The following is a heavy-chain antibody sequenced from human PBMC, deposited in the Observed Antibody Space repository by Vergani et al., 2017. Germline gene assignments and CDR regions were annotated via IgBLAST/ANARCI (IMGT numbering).Heavy chain of an antibody. V-gene: IGHV4-59*11. Sequence: QVQLQESGPGLVKPSETLSLTCTVSGGSISSQYWSWIRQPPGKGLEWIGYIYYSGSTNYNPSLKSRVTISVDTSKNQFSLKLSSVTAADTAVYYCARRTKVAGTYYYYMDVWGKGTTVTVSS. D-gene: IGHD6-19*01. J-gene: IGHJ6*03. CDR2: IYYSGST. CDR1: GGSISSQY. CDR3: ARRTKVAGTYYYYMDV.